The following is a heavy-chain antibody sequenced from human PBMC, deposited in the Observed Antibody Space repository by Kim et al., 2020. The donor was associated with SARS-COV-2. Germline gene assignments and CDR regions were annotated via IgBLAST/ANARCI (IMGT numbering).Heavy chain of an antibody. J-gene: IGHJ6*02. CDR3: ARDPGYYYYGMDV. CDR1: GFTFENHG. CDR2: MWYDESVK. Sequence: GGSLRLSCEASGFTFENHGMHWVRQAPGKGLEWVASMWYDESVKFYPESLKGRFTVSRDNSKNTLYLQMNSLRDEDTGVYYCARDPGYYYYGMDVWGQGTTVTVSS. V-gene: IGHV3-33*01.